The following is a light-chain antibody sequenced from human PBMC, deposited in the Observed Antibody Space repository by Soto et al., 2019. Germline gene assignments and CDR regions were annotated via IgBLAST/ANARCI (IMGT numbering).Light chain of an antibody. CDR2: DVS. Sequence: QSVLTQPASVSGSPGQSITISCTGTSSDVVGYNYVSWYQHHPGKAPKLMIYDVSNRPSGVSNRFSRSKSGNTASLTISGLQPEDEADYYCSSYTTSNTRQIVFGTGTKVTVL. J-gene: IGLJ1*01. V-gene: IGLV2-14*03. CDR3: SSYTTSNTRQIV. CDR1: SSDVVGYNY.